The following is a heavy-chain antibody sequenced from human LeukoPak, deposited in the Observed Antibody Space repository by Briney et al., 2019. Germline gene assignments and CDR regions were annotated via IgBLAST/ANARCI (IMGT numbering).Heavy chain of an antibody. CDR3: ARAIKAVAGTFHRDYYFDY. CDR2: ISYDGSNK. D-gene: IGHD6-19*01. CDR1: GFTFSSYA. Sequence: GRSMILSCAASGFTFSSYAMHWVRQAPGKGLEWVAVISYDGSNKYYADSVKGRFTISRDNSKNTLYLQMNSLRAEDTAVYYCARAIKAVAGTFHRDYYFDYWGQGTLVTVSS. J-gene: IGHJ4*02. V-gene: IGHV3-30*04.